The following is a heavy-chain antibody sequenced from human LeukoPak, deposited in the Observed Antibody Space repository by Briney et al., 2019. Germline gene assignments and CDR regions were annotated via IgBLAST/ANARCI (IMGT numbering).Heavy chain of an antibody. V-gene: IGHV3-9*01. D-gene: IGHD5-12*01. J-gene: IGHJ4*02. Sequence: PGRSLRLSCAASGFTFDDYDMHWVRQAPGQGLEWVSGITWNSGSIGYADSGKGRFTISRDKAKNSLYLQMNSLRAEDTALYYCAKDTGGGYRDYDWEGYFDYWGQGTLVTVSS. CDR2: ITWNSGSI. CDR1: GFTFDDYD. CDR3: AKDTGGGYRDYDWEGYFDY.